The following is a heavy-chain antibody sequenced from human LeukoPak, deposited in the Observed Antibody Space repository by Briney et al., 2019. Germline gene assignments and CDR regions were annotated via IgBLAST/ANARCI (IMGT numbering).Heavy chain of an antibody. CDR1: GYSISSGYY. CDR3: ASNGYYCIDV. J-gene: IGHJ6*03. CDR2: IYHSGST. D-gene: IGHD3-22*01. V-gene: IGHV4-38-2*02. Sequence: SETLSLTCTVSGYSISSGYYWGWVRQPPGKGLEWIGNIYHSGSTYYNPSLKSRVTISVDTSKNQFSLKLSSVTAADTAVYYCASNGYYCIDVWGKGTTVTVSS.